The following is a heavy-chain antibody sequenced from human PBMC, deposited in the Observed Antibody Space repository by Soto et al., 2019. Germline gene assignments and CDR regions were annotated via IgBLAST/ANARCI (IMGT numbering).Heavy chain of an antibody. CDR2: VHYSGST. J-gene: IGHJ1*01. Sequence: QVQLQESGPGLVKPSQTLSLTCTVSGCSISSGGYYWSWIRQHPGKGLGWIGYVHYSGSTYYNPFLKSRVTLAVDTSKNQFSLKRSSVTAADTAVYYCARDGGDGYNYEYLQHWGQGTLVTVSS. CDR3: ARDGGDGYNYEYLQH. D-gene: IGHD5-12*01. CDR1: GCSISSGGYY. V-gene: IGHV4-31*03.